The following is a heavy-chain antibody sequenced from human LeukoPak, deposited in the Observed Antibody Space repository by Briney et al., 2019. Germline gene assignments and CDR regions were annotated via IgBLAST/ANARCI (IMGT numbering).Heavy chain of an antibody. D-gene: IGHD6-13*01. V-gene: IGHV4-30-4*01. CDR3: ATGGEQQLTPGY. Sequence: SETLSLTCTVSGGSISSGDYYWSWIRQAPGKGLEWIGYIYYSGSTYYNPSLKSRVTISVDTSKNQFSLKLSSVTAADTAVYYCATGGEQQLTPGYWGQGTLVTVSS. CDR1: GGSISSGDYY. J-gene: IGHJ4*02. CDR2: IYYSGST.